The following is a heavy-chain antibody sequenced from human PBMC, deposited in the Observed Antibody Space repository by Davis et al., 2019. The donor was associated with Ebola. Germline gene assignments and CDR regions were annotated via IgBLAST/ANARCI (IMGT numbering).Heavy chain of an antibody. J-gene: IGHJ4*02. D-gene: IGHD6-19*01. V-gene: IGHV1-46*01. CDR3: VTFLEQWLAY. CDR1: GYTFTSYY. Sequence: ASVKVSCKASGYTFTSYYMHWVRQAPGQGLEWMGIINPSGGSTSYAQKFQGRVTMTRDTSTSTVYMELSSLRSDDTAVYYCVTFLEQWLAYWGQGTLVTVSS. CDR2: INPSGGST.